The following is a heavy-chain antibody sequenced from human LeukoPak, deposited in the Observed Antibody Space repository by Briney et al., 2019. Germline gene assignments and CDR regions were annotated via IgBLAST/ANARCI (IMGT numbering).Heavy chain of an antibody. CDR1: GGTFSSYA. V-gene: IGHV1-69*01. D-gene: IGHD3-10*01. J-gene: IGHJ5*02. Sequence: SVKVSCKASGGTFSSYAISWVRQAPGQGLEWMGGIIPIFGTANYAQKFQGRVTITADESTSTAYMELSSLRSEDTAVYYCARDGAPHYYRWFDPWGQGTLVTVSS. CDR3: ARDGAPHYYRWFDP. CDR2: IIPIFGTA.